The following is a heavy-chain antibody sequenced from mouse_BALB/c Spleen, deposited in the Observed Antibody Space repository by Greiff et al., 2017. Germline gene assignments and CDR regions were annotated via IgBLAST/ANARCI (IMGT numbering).Heavy chain of an antibody. V-gene: IGHV14-3*02. Sequence: EVQLQQSGAELVKPGASVKLSCTASGFNIKDTYMHWVKQRPEQGLEWIGRIDPANGNTKYDPKFQGKATITADTSSNTAYLQLSSLTSEDTAVYYCAPLYYGSSWYFDVWGAGTTVTVSS. D-gene: IGHD1-1*01. CDR3: APLYYGSSWYFDV. CDR2: IDPANGNT. J-gene: IGHJ1*01. CDR1: GFNIKDTY.